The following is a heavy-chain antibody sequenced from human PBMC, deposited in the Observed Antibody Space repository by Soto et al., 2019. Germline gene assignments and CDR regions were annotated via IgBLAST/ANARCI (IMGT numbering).Heavy chain of an antibody. CDR1: GFTFSSYA. CDR2: ISGSGGST. J-gene: IGHJ6*03. Sequence: PGGSLRLSCPASGFTFSSYAMIWVRQAPGKGLEWVSCISGSGGSTYYAESVKGRFTVSRDNSKNTLYLQMNSLRAEDTAVYYCAKSGIAARPNFYYYMDVWGKGTTVTVSS. CDR3: AKSGIAARPNFYYYMDV. D-gene: IGHD6-6*01. V-gene: IGHV3-23*01.